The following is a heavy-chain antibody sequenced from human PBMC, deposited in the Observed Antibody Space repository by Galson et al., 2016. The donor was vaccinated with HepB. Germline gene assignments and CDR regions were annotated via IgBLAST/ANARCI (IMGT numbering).Heavy chain of an antibody. CDR3: ARDGGVKVGGDY. D-gene: IGHD3-16*01. Sequence: SLRLSCAASGLAFNTYAMNWVRQAPGKGLEFVSTINSDGGTIDYADSVKGRVTISRDNSKNTLYLQMNSLRAEDTAVYYCARDGGVKVGGDYWGQGTLVTVSS. CDR1: GLAFNTYA. CDR2: INSDGGTI. J-gene: IGHJ4*02. V-gene: IGHV3-64*04.